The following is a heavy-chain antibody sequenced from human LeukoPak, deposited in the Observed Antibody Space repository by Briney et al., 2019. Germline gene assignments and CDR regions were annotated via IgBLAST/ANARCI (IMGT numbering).Heavy chain of an antibody. J-gene: IGHJ3*02. V-gene: IGHV3-21*01. CDR1: GLTFSSYS. D-gene: IGHD3-22*01. Sequence: GGSLRLSCAASGLTFSSYSMNWVRQAPGKGLEWVSSISSSSSYIYYADSVKGRFTISRDNAKNSLYLQMNSLRAEDTAVYYCARVSSLSGYYDAFDIWGQGTMVTVSS. CDR2: ISSSSSYI. CDR3: ARVSSLSGYYDAFDI.